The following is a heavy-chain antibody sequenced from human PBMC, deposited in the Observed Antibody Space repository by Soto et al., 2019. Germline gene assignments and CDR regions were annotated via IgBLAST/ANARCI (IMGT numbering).Heavy chain of an antibody. J-gene: IGHJ4*02. D-gene: IGHD5-12*01. CDR3: ARGLEGVVATH. V-gene: IGHV4-34*01. CDR2: VKDGGHT. Sequence: QVQLQQWGAGLLKPSETLSLNCAVTGGSLSGYYWSWIRQAPGKGLEWIGEVKDGGHTNYSPSLRGRVTISSYTSNNQFSLRLNSVTAADTGVYFCARGLEGVVATHWDQGSLVAVSS. CDR1: GGSLSGYY.